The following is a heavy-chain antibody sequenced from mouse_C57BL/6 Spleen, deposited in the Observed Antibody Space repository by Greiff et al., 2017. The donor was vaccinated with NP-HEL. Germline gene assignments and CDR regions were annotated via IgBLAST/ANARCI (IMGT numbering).Heavy chain of an antibody. D-gene: IGHD6-1*01. Sequence: EVKLVESGGGLVKPGGSLKLSCAASGFTFSDYGMHWVRQAPEKGLEWVAYISSGSSTIYYADTVKGRFTISRDNAKNTLFLQMTSLRSEDTAMYYCARPVASLNYFDYWGQGTTLTVSS. V-gene: IGHV5-17*01. J-gene: IGHJ2*01. CDR2: ISSGSSTI. CDR3: ARPVASLNYFDY. CDR1: GFTFSDYG.